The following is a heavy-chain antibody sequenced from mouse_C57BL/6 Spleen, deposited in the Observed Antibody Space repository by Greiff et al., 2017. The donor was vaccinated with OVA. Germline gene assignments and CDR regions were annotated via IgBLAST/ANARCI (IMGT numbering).Heavy chain of an antibody. CDR2: IYPGDGDT. V-gene: IGHV1-82*01. Sequence: VKLVESGPELVKPGASVKISCKASGYAFSSSWMNWVKQRPGKGLEWIGRIYPGDGDTNYNGKFKGKATLTADKSSSTAYMQLSSLTSEDSAVYFCARSGSHYYGSSYFDYWGQGTTLTVSS. CDR3: ARSGSHYYGSSYFDY. D-gene: IGHD1-1*01. J-gene: IGHJ2*01. CDR1: GYAFSSSW.